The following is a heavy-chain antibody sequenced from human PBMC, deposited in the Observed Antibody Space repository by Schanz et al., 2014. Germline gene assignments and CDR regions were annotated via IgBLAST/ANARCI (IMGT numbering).Heavy chain of an antibody. D-gene: IGHD3-9*01. CDR1: GYTFTTYA. J-gene: IGHJ5*02. CDR3: AKAECDILTCSYSRFDP. CDR2: ISVYTGNT. V-gene: IGHV1-18*01. Sequence: QVQLVQSGAEVKKPGASVRVSCKASGYTFTTYAMSWVRQAPGQGLEWVGWISVYTGNTKYGQKDQGRVTMTADTSTNTAYMELRSLRSDDTAVDYCAKAECDILTCSYSRFDPWGQGTLVTVSS.